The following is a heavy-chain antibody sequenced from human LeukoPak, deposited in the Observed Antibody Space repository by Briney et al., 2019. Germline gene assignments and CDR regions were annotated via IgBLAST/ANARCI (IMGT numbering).Heavy chain of an antibody. Sequence: SETLSLTCTVSGGSISSGSYYWSWIRQPAGKGLEWIGRIYTSGSTNYNPSLKSRVTISVDTSKNQFSLKLSSVTAADTAVYYCARWGDSYFDYWGQGTLVTVSS. CDR2: IYTSGST. CDR3: ARWGDSYFDY. CDR1: GGSISSGSYY. D-gene: IGHD2-21*02. J-gene: IGHJ4*02. V-gene: IGHV4-61*02.